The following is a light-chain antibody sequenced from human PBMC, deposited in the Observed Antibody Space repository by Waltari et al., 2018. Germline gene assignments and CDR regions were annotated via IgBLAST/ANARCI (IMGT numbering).Light chain of an antibody. CDR1: SSKIGNNY. V-gene: IGLV1-51*02. CDR2: EKN. CDR3: GTWDASLGGI. J-gene: IGLJ1*01. Sequence: QSVLTQPPSVSAAPGQTVTISCSADSSKIGNNYVSWYQHFPGTAPKLLIYEKNRRPSGIPDRFSGSKSCTSATLGITGLQTGDEADYYCGTWDASLGGIFGTGTKVTVL.